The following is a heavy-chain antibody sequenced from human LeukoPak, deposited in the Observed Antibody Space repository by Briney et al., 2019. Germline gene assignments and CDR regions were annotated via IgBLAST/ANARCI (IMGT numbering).Heavy chain of an antibody. CDR1: GYTFTGYY. V-gene: IGHV1-2*02. D-gene: IGHD2-8*01. J-gene: IGHJ5*02. CDR3: ARVLIASFAFDP. Sequence: ASVKVSCKPSGYTFTGYYIHWVRQAPGQGLEWMGWINPNSGGTNYAQKFQGRVTMTRDTSISTAYMELSRLRSDDTAVYYCARVLIASFAFDPWGQGTLVTVSS. CDR2: INPNSGGT.